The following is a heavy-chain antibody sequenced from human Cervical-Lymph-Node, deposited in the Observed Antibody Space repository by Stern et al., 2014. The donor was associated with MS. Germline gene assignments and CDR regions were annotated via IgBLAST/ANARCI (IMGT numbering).Heavy chain of an antibody. Sequence: LQLQESGPGLVKPSQTLSLICAVSGGSMASSTGGYFWSWIRQPPGKGLEWIGFIYYSGSTYYNPSLKRRTTISVDTSKNQVSLRLTSMTAADTAVYYCARVAYCGGDCSAFDSWGQGTLVTVSS. J-gene: IGHJ4*02. CDR3: ARVAYCGGDCSAFDS. D-gene: IGHD2-21*02. CDR1: GGSMASSTGGYF. CDR2: IYYSGST. V-gene: IGHV4-31*11.